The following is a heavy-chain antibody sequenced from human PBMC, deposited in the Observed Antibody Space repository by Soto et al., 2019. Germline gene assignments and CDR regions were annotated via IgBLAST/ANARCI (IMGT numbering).Heavy chain of an antibody. Sequence: QPGGSLRLSCAASGFTFSSYGMHWVRQAPGKGLEWVAVIWYDGSNKYYADSVKGRFTISRDNSKNTLYLQMNSLRAEDTAVYYCARPPSGGSFPRFHYYYYGVDVWGQGTTVTVSS. CDR3: ARPPSGGSFPRFHYYYYGVDV. CDR2: IWYDGSNK. CDR1: GFTFSSYG. V-gene: IGHV3-33*01. J-gene: IGHJ6*02. D-gene: IGHD2-15*01.